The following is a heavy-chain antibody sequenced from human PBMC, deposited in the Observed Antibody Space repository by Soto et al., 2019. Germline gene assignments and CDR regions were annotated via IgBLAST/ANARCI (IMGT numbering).Heavy chain of an antibody. V-gene: IGHV3-15*07. CDR3: TSPPVAGYYYYYGMDV. J-gene: IGHJ6*02. Sequence: PGGSLRLSCAASGFTFSNAWMNWVRQAPGKGLERVGRIKSKTDGGTTDYAAPVKGRFTISRDDSKNTLYLQMNSLKTEDTAVYYCTSPPVAGYYYYYGMDVWGQGTTVTVSS. CDR1: GFTFSNAW. CDR2: IKSKTDGGTT. D-gene: IGHD6-19*01.